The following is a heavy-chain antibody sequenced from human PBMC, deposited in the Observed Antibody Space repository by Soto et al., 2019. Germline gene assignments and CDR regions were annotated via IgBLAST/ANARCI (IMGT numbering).Heavy chain of an antibody. V-gene: IGHV3-73*01. D-gene: IGHD3-16*02. J-gene: IGHJ3*02. CDR1: GFTVSGSA. CDR3: TRHLGELSFPCAFGI. Sequence: EVQLVESGGGLVQPGGSLKLSCAASGFTVSGSAVHWVRQASGKGLEWVGRIRSKTNSYATAYAASVKGRFTISRDDSKNTAYLQMNSLNIEDTAVYYCTRHLGELSFPCAFGIWGQGTMVAVYS. CDR2: IRSKTNSYAT.